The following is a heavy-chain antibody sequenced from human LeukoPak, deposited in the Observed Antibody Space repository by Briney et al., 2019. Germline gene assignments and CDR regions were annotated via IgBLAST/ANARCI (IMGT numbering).Heavy chain of an antibody. V-gene: IGHV3-23*01. CDR3: AKDPPGAGPDFDC. CDR1: GFTFSSYT. D-gene: IGHD6-19*01. J-gene: IGHJ4*02. CDR2: ISGSDGST. Sequence: PGGSLRLSRATSGFTFSSYTMNWVRQAPGKGLEWVSGISGSDGSTYYADSVKGRFTISRDNSKNTLYLQMSSLRVEDTAVYYCAKDPPGAGPDFDCWGQGTLVTVSS.